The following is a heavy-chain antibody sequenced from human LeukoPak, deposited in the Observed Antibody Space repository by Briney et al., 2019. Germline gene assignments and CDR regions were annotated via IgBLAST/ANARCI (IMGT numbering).Heavy chain of an antibody. CDR2: IYYSGST. D-gene: IGHD6-19*01. J-gene: IGHJ4*02. CDR3: ARHGAVAGSDY. Sequence: SETLSLTCTVSGGSISSYYWSWIRQPAGKGLEWIGYIYYSGSTNYNPSLKSRVTISVDTSKNQFSLKLSSVTAADTAVYYCARHGAVAGSDYWGQGTLVTVSS. CDR1: GGSISSYY. V-gene: IGHV4-59*08.